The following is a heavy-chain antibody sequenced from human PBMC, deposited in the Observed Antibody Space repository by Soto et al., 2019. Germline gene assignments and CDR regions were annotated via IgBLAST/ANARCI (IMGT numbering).Heavy chain of an antibody. CDR1: GYSFTTYW. V-gene: IGHV5-51*01. CDR3: ARHHGSPGSYFGMDV. J-gene: IGHJ6*02. Sequence: GESLKISCKGSGYSFTTYWINGVRQMPGEGLEWMGIIYPGDSDTRYSPSFQGQVSISADKSINTAYLQWRSLKASDTAVYYCARHHGSPGSYFGMDVWGQGTTVTVSS. CDR2: IYPGDSDT. D-gene: IGHD6-13*01.